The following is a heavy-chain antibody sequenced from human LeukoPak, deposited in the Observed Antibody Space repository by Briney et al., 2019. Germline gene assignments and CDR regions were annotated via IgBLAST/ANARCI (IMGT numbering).Heavy chain of an antibody. CDR3: AKQEIGTTWSVGY. Sequence: GRALRLSCAASGFTFSSYGMHWVRPAPGKGVGGVAVISFDGSHEYYADSVKGRFTISRDTSKNTLYLQMNSLRAEDTAVYYCAKQEIGTTWSVGYWGQGTLVTVSS. D-gene: IGHD1-14*01. CDR1: GFTFSSYG. J-gene: IGHJ4*02. CDR2: ISFDGSHE. V-gene: IGHV3-30*18.